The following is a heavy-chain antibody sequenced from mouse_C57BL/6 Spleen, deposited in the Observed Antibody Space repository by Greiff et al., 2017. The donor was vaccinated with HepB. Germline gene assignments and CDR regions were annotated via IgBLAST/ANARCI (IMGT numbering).Heavy chain of an antibody. Sequence: QVQLQQPGAELVRPGSSVKLSCKASGYTFTSYWMHWVKQRPIQGLEWIGNIDPSDSETHYNQKFKDKATLTVDKSSSTAYMQLSSLTSEDSAVYYCARGGYSNYWYFDGWGTGTTVTVSS. J-gene: IGHJ1*03. CDR1: GYTFTSYW. V-gene: IGHV1-52*01. CDR2: IDPSDSET. CDR3: ARGGYSNYWYFDG. D-gene: IGHD2-5*01.